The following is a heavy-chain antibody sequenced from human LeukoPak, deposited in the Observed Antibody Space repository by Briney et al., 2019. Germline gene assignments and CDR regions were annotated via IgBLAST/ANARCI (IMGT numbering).Heavy chain of an antibody. CDR1: GFTFSSYS. CDR2: IRSKANSYAT. Sequence: GGSLRLSCAASGFTFSSYSLNWVRQAPGKGLEWVGRIRSKANSYATAYAASVKGRFTISRDDSKNTAYLQMNSLKTEDTAVYYCTSKIAALDVWGKGTTVTVSS. CDR3: TSKIAALDV. D-gene: IGHD6-13*01. V-gene: IGHV3-73*01. J-gene: IGHJ6*04.